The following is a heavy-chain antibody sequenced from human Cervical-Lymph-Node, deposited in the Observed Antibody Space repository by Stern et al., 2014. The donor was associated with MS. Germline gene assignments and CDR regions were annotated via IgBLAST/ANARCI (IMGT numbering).Heavy chain of an antibody. CDR1: GFTFSSYS. Sequence: EVQLVESGGGLVKPGGSLRLSCAASGFTFSSYSMNWVRQAPGKGLEWVSSISSSSSYIYYADSVKGRFTISRDNAKNSLYLQMTSWRAEDPACYSGARDRRGKAAAPPPHYWGQGTLVTVSS. CDR2: ISSSSSYI. D-gene: IGHD6-13*01. V-gene: IGHV3-21*01. J-gene: IGHJ4*02. CDR3: ARDRRGKAAAPPPHY.